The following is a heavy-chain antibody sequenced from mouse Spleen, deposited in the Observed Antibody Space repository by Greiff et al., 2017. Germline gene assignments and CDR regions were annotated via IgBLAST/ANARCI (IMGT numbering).Heavy chain of an antibody. Sequence: EVQRVESGGGLVKPGGSLKLSCAASGFTFSSYTMSWVRQTPAKRLEWVATISSGGGNTYYPDSVKGRFTISRDNARNTLYLQMSSLRSEDTAMYYCARKDYDGSYGFAYWGQGTLVTVSA. D-gene: IGHD1-1*01. CDR2: ISSGGGNT. CDR3: ARKDYDGSYGFAY. CDR1: GFTFSSYT. J-gene: IGHJ3*01. V-gene: IGHV5-9*04.